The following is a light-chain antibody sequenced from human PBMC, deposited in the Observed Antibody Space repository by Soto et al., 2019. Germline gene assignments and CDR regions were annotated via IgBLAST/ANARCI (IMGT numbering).Light chain of an antibody. J-gene: IGLJ2*01. Sequence: QSVLTQPPSVSGAPGQRVTISCTGSSSNIGAGYDVHWYQQLPGTAPKLLIYSNSKRPSGVPDRFSGSKSGTSASLAITGLQAEDEADYYCQSYDSSLSAVVFGGGTKLTVL. CDR3: QSYDSSLSAVV. CDR2: SNS. CDR1: SSNIGAGYD. V-gene: IGLV1-40*01.